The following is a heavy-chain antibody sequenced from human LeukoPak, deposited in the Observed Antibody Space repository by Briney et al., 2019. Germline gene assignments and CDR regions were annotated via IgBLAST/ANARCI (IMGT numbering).Heavy chain of an antibody. J-gene: IGHJ4*02. D-gene: IGHD2-21*01. V-gene: IGHV3-53*01. CDR2: IYSGGTI. CDR1: GFTVINET. Sequence: PGGSLRLSCAASGFTVINETMSWVRQVPGKGLEWVSLIYSGGTIYYADSVKGRFTIHRDSSKNTLYLQMNSLRAEDTAVYYCARAFPLHGYWGQGTLVTASS. CDR3: ARAFPLHGY.